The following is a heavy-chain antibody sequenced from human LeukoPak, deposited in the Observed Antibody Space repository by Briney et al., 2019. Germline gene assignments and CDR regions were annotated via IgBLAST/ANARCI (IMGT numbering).Heavy chain of an antibody. CDR3: AKTGSVRGSY. D-gene: IGHD3-10*01. J-gene: IGHJ4*02. Sequence: GGTLRLSCAASGFTFSSYGMSWVRQAPGKGLEWVSSISGSGGNTYYADSVKGRFTISRDNSKNTLYLQMNSLRAKDTAVYYCAKTGSVRGSYWGQGTLVTVSP. CDR2: ISGSGGNT. CDR1: GFTFSSYG. V-gene: IGHV3-23*01.